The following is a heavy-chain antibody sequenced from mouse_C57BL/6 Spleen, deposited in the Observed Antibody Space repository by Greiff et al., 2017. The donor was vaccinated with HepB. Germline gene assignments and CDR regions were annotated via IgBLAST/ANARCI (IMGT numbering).Heavy chain of an antibody. V-gene: IGHV1-80*01. CDR1: GYAFSSYW. D-gene: IGHD1-1*01. CDR3: ARLGDITTVVGVYFDY. Sequence: QVQLQQSGAELVKPGASVKISCKASGYAFSSYWMNWVTQRPGKGLEWNGQIYPGDGDTNYNGKLKGKATLTADKSSSTAYMQLSSLTSEDSAVYFCARLGDITTVVGVYFDYWGQGTTLTVSS. CDR2: IYPGDGDT. J-gene: IGHJ2*01.